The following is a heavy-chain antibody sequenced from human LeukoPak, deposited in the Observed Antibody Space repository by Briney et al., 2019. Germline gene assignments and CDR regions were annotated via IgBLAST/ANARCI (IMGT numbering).Heavy chain of an antibody. J-gene: IGHJ4*02. CDR1: GFTVSSNY. D-gene: IGHD5-18*01. CDR2: IFAGVGT. Sequence: PGGSLRLSCAASGFTVSSNYMAWVRQAPGKGLEWVSIIFAGVGTYYADSVRGRFTISRDNSKNTLYLQMNSLRAEDTAVYYCAKGIELWLTYFDHWGQGTLVTASS. CDR3: AKGIELWLTYFDH. V-gene: IGHV3-53*01.